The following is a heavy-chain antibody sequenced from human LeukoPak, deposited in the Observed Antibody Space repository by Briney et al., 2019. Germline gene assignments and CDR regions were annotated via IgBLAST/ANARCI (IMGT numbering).Heavy chain of an antibody. CDR2: VSDKGDAT. J-gene: IGHJ2*01. CDR3: ARVGPLATRSAGHYYFDL. V-gene: IGHV3-23*01. CDR1: GFTFNNYA. D-gene: IGHD3-10*01. Sequence: GGSLRLSCAASGFTFNNYAMSWVRRAPGKGLEWFSTVSDKGDATAHADSVKGRFTISRDNAKNTLSLLMNILRAEDTAVYYCARVGPLATRSAGHYYFDLWGRGTLVTVSS.